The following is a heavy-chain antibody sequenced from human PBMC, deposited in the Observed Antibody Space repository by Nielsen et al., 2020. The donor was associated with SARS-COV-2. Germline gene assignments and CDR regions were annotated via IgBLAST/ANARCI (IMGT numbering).Heavy chain of an antibody. V-gene: IGHV3-9*01. CDR1: GFTFDDYA. J-gene: IGHJ5*02. CDR3: AKGLHSGYWYRP. D-gene: IGHD5-12*01. CDR2: ISWNSGSI. Sequence: GGSLRLSCAASGFTFDDYAMHWVRQAPGKGLEWVSGISWNSGSIGYADSVKGRFTISRDNAKNSLYLQMNSLRAEDTALYYCAKGLHSGYWYRPWGQGTLVTVSS.